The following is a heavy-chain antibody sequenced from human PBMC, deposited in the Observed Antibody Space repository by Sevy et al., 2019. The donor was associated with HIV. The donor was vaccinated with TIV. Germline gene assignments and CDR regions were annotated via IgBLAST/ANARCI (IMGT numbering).Heavy chain of an antibody. D-gene: IGHD3-10*01. CDR1: GYTFTRYT. Sequence: ASVKVSCKTSGYTFTRYTMNWVQQAPGQGLEWMGWINTDTGNPTYAQGFTGRFVFSFDTSVNTAYPQISSLRAEDTAIYYCARGAYYGSGYNWFDPWGQGTLVTVSS. V-gene: IGHV7-4-1*02. CDR2: INTDTGNP. J-gene: IGHJ5*02. CDR3: ARGAYYGSGYNWFDP.